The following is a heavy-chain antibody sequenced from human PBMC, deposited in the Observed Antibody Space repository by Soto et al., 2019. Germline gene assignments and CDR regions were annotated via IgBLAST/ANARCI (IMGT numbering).Heavy chain of an antibody. CDR1: GYTFTSYD. V-gene: IGHV1-8*01. CDR2: MNPNSGNT. Sequence: VQLVQSGAEVKKPGASVKVSCKASGYTFTSYDINWVRQATGQGLEWMGWMNPNSGNTGYAQKFQGRITITADESTSTAYMELRSLRSDDTAVYYCARGVHYDSSGYYYFYWGQGTLVTVSS. D-gene: IGHD3-22*01. CDR3: ARGVHYDSSGYYYFY. J-gene: IGHJ4*02.